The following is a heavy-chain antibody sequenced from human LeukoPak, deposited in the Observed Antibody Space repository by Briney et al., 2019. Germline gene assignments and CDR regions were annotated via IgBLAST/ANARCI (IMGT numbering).Heavy chain of an antibody. CDR1: GFTVSSNY. D-gene: IGHD5-12*01. Sequence: PGGSLRLSRAASGFTVSSNYMGWVRQAPGKGLEWVSIIYSDARTYYTDSVKGRFTISRDNSKNTLYLQMNSLRAEDTAVYYCARGVATYYFDYWGQGTLVTVSS. CDR2: IYSDART. V-gene: IGHV3-53*01. CDR3: ARGVATYYFDY. J-gene: IGHJ4*02.